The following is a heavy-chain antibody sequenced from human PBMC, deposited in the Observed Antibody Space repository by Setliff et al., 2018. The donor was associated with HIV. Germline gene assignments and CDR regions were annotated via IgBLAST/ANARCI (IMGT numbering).Heavy chain of an antibody. D-gene: IGHD6-25*01. V-gene: IGHV1-18*01. CDR3: ARDRRHEALRYYYYYMDA. CDR1: GYTFTSYG. CDR2: ISAYNGNT. Sequence: ASVKVSCKASGYTFTSYGITWARQAPGQGLEWMGWISAYNGNTNYAQKLQGRVTMTTDTSTSTAYMELRSLRSDDTAVYYCARDRRHEALRYYYYYMDAWGKGTTVTVSS. J-gene: IGHJ6*03.